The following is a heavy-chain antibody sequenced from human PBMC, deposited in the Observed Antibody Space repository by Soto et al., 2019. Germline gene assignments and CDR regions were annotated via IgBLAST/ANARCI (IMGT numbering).Heavy chain of an antibody. CDR2: IYTSGST. CDR3: AREMDYGDRGNWFDP. CDR1: GGSISSYY. J-gene: IGHJ5*02. D-gene: IGHD4-17*01. V-gene: IGHV4-4*07. Sequence: QVQLQESGPGLVKPSETLSLTCTVSGGSISSYYWSWIRQPAGKGLEWIGRIYTSGSTNYNPSLKSRVTMLVDTSKNQFSLKLSSVTAADTAVYYCAREMDYGDRGNWFDPWGQGTLVTVSS.